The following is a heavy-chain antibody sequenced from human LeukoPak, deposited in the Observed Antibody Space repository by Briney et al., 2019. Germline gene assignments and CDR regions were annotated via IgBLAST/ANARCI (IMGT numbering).Heavy chain of an antibody. CDR3: AGGGMEWLSLYYFDY. V-gene: IGHV4-61*02. Sequence: PSQTLSLTCTVSGGSISSGSYYWSWIRQPAGKGLEWIGRIYTSGSTNYSPSLKSRVTISVDTSKNQFSLKLSSVTAADTAVYYCAGGGMEWLSLYYFDYWGQGTLVTVSS. D-gene: IGHD3-3*01. CDR2: IYTSGST. J-gene: IGHJ4*02. CDR1: GGSISSGSYY.